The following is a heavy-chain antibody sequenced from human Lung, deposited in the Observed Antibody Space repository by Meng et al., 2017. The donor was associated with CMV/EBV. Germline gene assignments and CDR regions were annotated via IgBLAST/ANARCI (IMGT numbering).Heavy chain of an antibody. CDR3: ATKMYYDFWSAYRGTEGVDPFNI. J-gene: IGHJ3*02. D-gene: IGHD3-3*01. CDR2: ISPNNGAT. Sequence: SXXVSXKASGYTFTDYRMHWVRQAPGQGLEWVGWISPNNGATNYAQNFQGRVTMTRDTSISTVYMDLNRLTYDDTAVYYCATKMYYDFWSAYRGTEGVDPFNIWGQGTXVTVSS. CDR1: GYTFTDYR. V-gene: IGHV1-2*02.